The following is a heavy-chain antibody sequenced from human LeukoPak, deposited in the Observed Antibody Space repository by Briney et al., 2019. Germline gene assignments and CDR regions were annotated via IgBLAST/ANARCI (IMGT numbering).Heavy chain of an antibody. V-gene: IGHV3-30*04. CDR3: ARDKGSRFDYYGMDV. CDR2: ISYDGSNK. D-gene: IGHD3-10*01. J-gene: IGHJ6*04. CDR1: GFTFSSYA. Sequence: GGSLRLSCAASGFTFSSYAMHWVRQASGKGLEWVAVISYDGSNKYYADSVKGRFTISRDNSKNTLYLQMNSLRAEDTAVYYCARDKGSRFDYYGMDVWGKGTTVTVSS.